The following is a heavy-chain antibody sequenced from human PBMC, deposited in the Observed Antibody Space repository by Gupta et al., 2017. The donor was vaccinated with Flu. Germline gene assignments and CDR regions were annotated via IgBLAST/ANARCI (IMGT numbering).Heavy chain of an antibody. J-gene: IGHJ4*02. Sequence: EVQLVETGGGLIQPGGSLRLSCAASGFTVSSRYMTWVRQAPGKGLEWVSVIFVDGSTHYADSVKGRFTIFRDVSKNTLYLQMNNMRVEDTAVYYCARDGYDYDTGYWNWGQGTLVTVSS. CDR2: IFVDGST. CDR3: ARDGYDYDTGYWN. V-gene: IGHV3-53*02. CDR1: GFTVSSRY. D-gene: IGHD5-12*01.